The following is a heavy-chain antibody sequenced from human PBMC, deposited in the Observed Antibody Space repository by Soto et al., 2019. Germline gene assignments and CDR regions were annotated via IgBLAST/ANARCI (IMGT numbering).Heavy chain of an antibody. CDR2: ISSSGSTI. CDR1: GFTFSDYY. CDR3: ARVPPTLLTPIGIDYMDV. D-gene: IGHD3-9*01. V-gene: IGHV3-11*01. J-gene: IGHJ6*03. Sequence: QVQLVESGGGLVKPGGSLRLSCAASGFTFSDYYMSWIRQAPGKGLEWLSYISSSGSTIYYADSVKGRFTISRDNAKNSLYLQMNSLRAEDTAVYYCARVPPTLLTPIGIDYMDVWGKGTTVTVSS.